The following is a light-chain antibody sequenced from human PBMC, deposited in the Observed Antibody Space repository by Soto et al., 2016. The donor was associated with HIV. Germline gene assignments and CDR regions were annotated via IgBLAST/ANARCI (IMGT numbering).Light chain of an antibody. CDR1: NVGSKS. V-gene: IGLV3-21*03. Sequence: SHELTQPPSLSVAPRKTARITCGGNNVGSKSVQWYQQKPGQAPILVLYDDSDRPSGIPERFSGSNSGDTATLTISRVEAGDEADYYCQVWDASTDLVVFGGGTKLTVL. CDR2: DDS. J-gene: IGLJ2*01. CDR3: QVWDASTDLVV.